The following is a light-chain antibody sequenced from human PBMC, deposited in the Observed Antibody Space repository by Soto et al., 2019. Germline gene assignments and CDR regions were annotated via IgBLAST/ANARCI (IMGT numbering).Light chain of an antibody. CDR3: AAWHDSLNGPV. CDR1: SSNIGSNT. CDR2: SNN. J-gene: IGLJ2*01. V-gene: IGLV1-44*01. Sequence: QSVLTQPPSASGTPGQRVTISCSGSSSNIGSNTVNWYQQLPGTAPKLLIYSNNQRPSGVPDRFSGSKSGTSASLAISGLQSEDEADYYCAAWHDSLNGPVFGGGTTLTVL.